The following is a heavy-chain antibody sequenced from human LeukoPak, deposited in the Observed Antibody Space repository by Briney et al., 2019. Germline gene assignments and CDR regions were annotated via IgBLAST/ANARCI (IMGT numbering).Heavy chain of an antibody. V-gene: IGHV4-34*01. CDR3: ARTRDGYKDY. Sequence: SETLSLTCAVYGGSFSGYYWSWIRQPPGKGLEWIGEINHSGSTNYNPSLKSRVTISVDTSKNQFSLKLSSVTAADTAVYYCARTRDGYKDYWGQGTLVTVSS. CDR2: INHSGST. J-gene: IGHJ4*02. D-gene: IGHD5-24*01. CDR1: GGSFSGYY.